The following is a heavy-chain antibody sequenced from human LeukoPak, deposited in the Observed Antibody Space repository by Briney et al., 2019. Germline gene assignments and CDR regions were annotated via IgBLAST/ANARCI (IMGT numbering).Heavy chain of an antibody. V-gene: IGHV3-21*01. Sequence: PGGSLRLSCAASGFTFSSYSMNWVRQAPGKGLEWVSSISSSSSYIYYADSVKGRFTIPRDNAKNSLYLQMNSLRAEDTAVYYCASFPTYYDILTGYYLNWFDPWGQGTLVTVSS. CDR3: ASFPTYYDILTGYYLNWFDP. J-gene: IGHJ5*02. CDR2: ISSSSSYI. CDR1: GFTFSSYS. D-gene: IGHD3-9*01.